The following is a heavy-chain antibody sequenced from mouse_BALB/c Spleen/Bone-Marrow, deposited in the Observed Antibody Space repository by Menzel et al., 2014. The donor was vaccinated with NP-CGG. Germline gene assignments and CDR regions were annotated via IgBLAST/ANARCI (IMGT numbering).Heavy chain of an antibody. J-gene: IGHJ3*01. D-gene: IGHD2-12*01. CDR1: GFSLTSYG. CDR2: IWAGGST. Sequence: VKLVESGPGLVAPSQSLSITCTVSGFSLTSYGLHWVRQPPGKGLEWLGVIWAGGSTNYNSALMSRLSISKDNSKSQVFLKMNSLQTDDTAMYYCARDYDEWFAYWGQGTLVTVSA. CDR3: ARDYDEWFAY. V-gene: IGHV2-9*02.